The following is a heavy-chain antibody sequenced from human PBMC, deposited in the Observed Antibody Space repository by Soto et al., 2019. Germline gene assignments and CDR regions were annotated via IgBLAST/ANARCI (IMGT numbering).Heavy chain of an antibody. CDR3: ATVVGATLVDY. Sequence: QVQLQESGPGLVKPSGTLSLTCTVSGASISSTSSGDWWSWVRQPPGKGLEWIGEIYDSGITNYNPSLKRRLTLSXXKSEGQFSLRLSSVTDADTAVYYCATVVGATLVDYWGQGTLVTVSS. CDR1: GASISSTSSGDW. V-gene: IGHV4-4*02. J-gene: IGHJ4*02. CDR2: IYDSGIT. D-gene: IGHD1-26*01.